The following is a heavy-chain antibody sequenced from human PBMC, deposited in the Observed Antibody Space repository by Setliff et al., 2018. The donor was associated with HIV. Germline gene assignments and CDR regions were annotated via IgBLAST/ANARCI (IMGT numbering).Heavy chain of an antibody. Sequence: LSLTCDVSGVSINSGDYSWNWIRQPAGKRLEWIGHVHSNGFKNYNSSLESRVDISVDTSKNQISLKVDSVTAADTAIYFCARGVMGSYYDYVNIYYHDYIDLWGKGTTVTSP. D-gene: IGHD3-16*01. CDR1: GVSINSGDYS. CDR3: ARGVMGSYYDYVNIYYHDYIDL. CDR2: VHSNGFK. J-gene: IGHJ6*03. V-gene: IGHV4-61*09.